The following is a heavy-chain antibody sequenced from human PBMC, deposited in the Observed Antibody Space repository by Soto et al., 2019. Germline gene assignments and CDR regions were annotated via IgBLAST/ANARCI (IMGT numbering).Heavy chain of an antibody. J-gene: IGHJ4*02. CDR3: ARDNAYYDL. CDR2: ISTYSGDT. CDR1: GYTFSSYS. Sequence: GASVKVSCKTSGYTFSSYSLNWVRQAPGQGLEWMAWISTYSGDTHYAGRVQGRVTVTLDKSARTAFMEMRGLTSDDTAVYFCARDNAYYDLWGQGTLVTVSS. V-gene: IGHV1-18*04.